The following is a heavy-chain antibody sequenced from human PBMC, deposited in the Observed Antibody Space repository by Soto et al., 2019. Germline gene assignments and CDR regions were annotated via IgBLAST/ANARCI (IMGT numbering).Heavy chain of an antibody. CDR1: GYTFTGYY. D-gene: IGHD3-16*01. V-gene: IGHV1-2*04. J-gene: IGHJ6*02. Sequence: QVQLVQSGAEVKKPGASVKVSCKASGYTFTGYYMHWVRQAPGQGLEWMGWINPNSGGTNYAQKFQGWVTMTRDTSISTASMELSRLRSDDTAVYYCARDQRWGPYYYYGMDVWGQGTTVTVSS. CDR2: INPNSGGT. CDR3: ARDQRWGPYYYYGMDV.